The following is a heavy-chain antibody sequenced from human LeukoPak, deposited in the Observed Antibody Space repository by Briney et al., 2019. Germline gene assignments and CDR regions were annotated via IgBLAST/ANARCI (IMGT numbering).Heavy chain of an antibody. CDR2: ISDSGGST. J-gene: IGHJ4*02. Sequence: GGSLRLSCAASGFTFSNYAMSWVRQAPGKGLEWVSTISDSGGSTYYADSVKGRFTISRDNSKNTLYLQMNSLRAEDTAVYYCAKDHNYGANSPFDYWGQGTLVTVSS. CDR3: AKDHNYGANSPFDY. D-gene: IGHD4-23*01. CDR1: GFTFSNYA. V-gene: IGHV3-23*01.